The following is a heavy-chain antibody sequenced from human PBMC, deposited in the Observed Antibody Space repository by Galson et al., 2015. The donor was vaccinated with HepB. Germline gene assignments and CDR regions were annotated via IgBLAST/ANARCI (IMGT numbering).Heavy chain of an antibody. CDR3: ANLGRPRAGSSSSGYYYYMDV. Sequence: SLRLSCAASGFTFSSYAMSWVRQAPGKGLEWVSAISGSGGSTYYADSVKGRFTISRDNSKNTLYLQMNSLRAEDPAVYYCANLGRPRAGSSSSGYYYYMDVWGKGTTVTVSS. CDR2: ISGSGGST. V-gene: IGHV3-23*01. J-gene: IGHJ6*03. CDR1: GFTFSSYA. D-gene: IGHD6-6*01.